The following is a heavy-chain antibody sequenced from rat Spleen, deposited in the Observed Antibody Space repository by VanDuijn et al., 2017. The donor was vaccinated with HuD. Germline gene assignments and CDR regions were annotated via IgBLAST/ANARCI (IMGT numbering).Heavy chain of an antibody. D-gene: IGHD4-4*01. CDR3: AVAGFGY. V-gene: IGHV2-43*01. CDR1: GFSLSSSH. Sequence: QVQLKESGPGLMQPSQTLSLTCIVSGFSLSSSHVTWVRQPPGKGLEWLGIIWTGGSTAYNSLLKSRLSISRGTSKSQVFLKMNSLQTEDTATYYCAVAGFGYWGQGIMVTVSS. CDR2: IWTGGST. J-gene: IGHJ2*01.